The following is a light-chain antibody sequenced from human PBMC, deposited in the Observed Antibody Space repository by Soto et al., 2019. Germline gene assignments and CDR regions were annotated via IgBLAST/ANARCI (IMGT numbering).Light chain of an antibody. CDR1: SGHSNYA. V-gene: IGLV4-69*01. CDR3: QTWSSGIVV. J-gene: IGLJ2*01. CDR2: LNSDGSH. Sequence: QLVLTQSPSASASLGASVKLTCTLSSGHSNYAIAWHQQQSEKGPRYLMKLNSDGSHSKGDGIPDRFSGSSSGAERYLTISSLQSEDEAHYYCQTWSSGIVVFGGGTKLTVL.